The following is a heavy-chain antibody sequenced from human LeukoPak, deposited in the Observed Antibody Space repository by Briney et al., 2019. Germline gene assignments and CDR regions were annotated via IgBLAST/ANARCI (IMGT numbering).Heavy chain of an antibody. CDR1: GYTFTGYY. CDR2: INPNSGGT. J-gene: IGHJ4*02. D-gene: IGHD2-2*01. CDR3: ARGPGGYCSSTSCLYFDY. Sequence: ASVKVSCKASGYTFTGYYMHWVRQAPGQGLEWMGWINPNSGGTNYAQKFQSWVTMTRDTSISTAYMELSRLRSDDTAVYYCARGPGGYCSSTSCLYFDYWGQGTLVTVSS. V-gene: IGHV1-2*04.